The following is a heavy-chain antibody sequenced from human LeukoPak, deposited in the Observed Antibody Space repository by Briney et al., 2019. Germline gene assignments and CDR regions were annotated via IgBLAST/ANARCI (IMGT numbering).Heavy chain of an antibody. CDR2: IGTSGNDL. J-gene: IGHJ4*02. D-gene: IGHD3/OR15-3a*01. CDR1: GFTFGDYY. CDR3: ARVDRLLDF. V-gene: IGHV3-11*01. Sequence: GGSLRLSCTASGFTFGDYYMTWIRQAPGKGLEWISYIGTSGNDLYYADSVKGRFTTSRDDAKNSLYLEMRSLRDEDTAVYYCARVDRLLDFWGQGTLVTVSS.